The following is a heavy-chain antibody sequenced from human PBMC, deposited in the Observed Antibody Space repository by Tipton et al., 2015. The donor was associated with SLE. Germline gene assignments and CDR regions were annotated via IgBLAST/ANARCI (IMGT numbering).Heavy chain of an antibody. CDR2: INYSGNT. J-gene: IGHJ4*02. V-gene: IGHV4-59*01. Sequence: TLSLTCTVSGGSISGYYWNWIRQPPGKGLEWVGYINYSGNTNYNPSLKSRVTISVDTSKTHISLRLTSVTAADTAVYYCARGGLGSDLRGSIYFGYWGQGPLVTVSS. D-gene: IGHD7-27*01. CDR1: GGSISGYY. CDR3: ARGGLGSDLRGSIYFGY.